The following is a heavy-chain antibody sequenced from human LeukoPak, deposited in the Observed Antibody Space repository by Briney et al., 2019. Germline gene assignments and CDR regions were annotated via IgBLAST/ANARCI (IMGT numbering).Heavy chain of an antibody. J-gene: IGHJ4*02. CDR1: GFTFSSYW. Sequence: PGGSLRLYCAASGFTFSSYWMRWVRQAPGKGLEWVASIKQDGSEKTYVDSVKVRFTVSRDNAENSLFLQMDSLRAEDTAFYYCVVTTRSKSFDYWGQGTLVTVSS. D-gene: IGHD1-1*01. V-gene: IGHV3-7*01. CDR2: IKQDGSEK. CDR3: VVTTRSKSFDY.